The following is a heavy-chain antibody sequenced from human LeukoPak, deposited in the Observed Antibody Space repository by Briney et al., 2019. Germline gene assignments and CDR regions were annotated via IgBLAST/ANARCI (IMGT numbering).Heavy chain of an antibody. V-gene: IGHV4-59*01. Sequence: PSETVSLTCTVSGGLISTYCWSWIRQPPGKGLEWIGYIYYSGSTNYNASLKSRVTISVDTSKNQFSLKLTSVTAADTAEYYCARAPPSAAGYYYGLDVWGQGTTVTVPS. J-gene: IGHJ6*02. D-gene: IGHD6-13*01. CDR3: ARAPPSAAGYYYGLDV. CDR2: IYYSGST. CDR1: GGLISTYC.